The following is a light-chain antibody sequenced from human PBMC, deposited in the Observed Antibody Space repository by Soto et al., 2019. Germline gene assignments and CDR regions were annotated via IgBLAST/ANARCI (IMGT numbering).Light chain of an antibody. CDR1: SSSVGNYNL. Sequence: QSALTQPASVSGSPGQSITISCTGTSSSVGNYNLVSWYQQHPGKAPKLMIYEGSKRPSGVSNRISGSKSGNKASLTTSGLQAEDEADYYCCSFARGGTYVFGTGTKVTVL. CDR2: EGS. CDR3: CSFARGGTYV. V-gene: IGLV2-23*01. J-gene: IGLJ1*01.